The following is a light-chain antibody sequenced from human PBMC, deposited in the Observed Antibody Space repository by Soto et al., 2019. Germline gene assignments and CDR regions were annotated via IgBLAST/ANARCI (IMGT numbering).Light chain of an antibody. CDR3: MQSTWPPT. V-gene: IGKV2-30*01. Sequence: DVVVTQSPLSLPVTLGQPASISCRSSQSLVYSNGNTYLNWFHQRPGQSPRRLIYQVSNRHSGVPDRFSGSGSVSDFTLKISRVEAEDVGIYYCMQSTWPPTFGQGTKLEI. CDR2: QVS. J-gene: IGKJ2*01. CDR1: QSLVYSNGNTY.